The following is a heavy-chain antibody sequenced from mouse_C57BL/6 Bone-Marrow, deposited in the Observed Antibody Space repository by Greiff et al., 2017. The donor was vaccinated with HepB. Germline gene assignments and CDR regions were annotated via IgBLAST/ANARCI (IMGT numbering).Heavy chain of an antibody. CDR2: IDPEDGDT. Sequence: EVQGVESGAELVRPGASVKLSCTASGFNIKDYYMHWVKQRPEQGLEWIGRIDPEDGDTEYAPKFPGKATMTADTSSNTAYLQLSSLTSEDTAVYYCTTPPIYYDYPYAMDYWGQGTSVTVSS. J-gene: IGHJ4*01. V-gene: IGHV14-1*01. CDR1: GFNIKDYY. CDR3: TTPPIYYDYPYAMDY. D-gene: IGHD2-4*01.